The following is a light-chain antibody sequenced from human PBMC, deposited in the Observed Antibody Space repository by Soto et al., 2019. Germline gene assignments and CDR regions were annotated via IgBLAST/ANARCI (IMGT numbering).Light chain of an antibody. CDR2: GAS. CDR1: QSVTGSS. V-gene: IGKV3-20*01. Sequence: EIVLTQSPDTLSLSPGERATLSCRASQSVTGSSLAWYQQKPGQAPRLLIYGASTRAPGIPDRFSGGGSGTDFTLTISRLEPEDFAVYYCQQFSSYPLTFGGGTKVDI. J-gene: IGKJ4*01. CDR3: QQFSSYPLT.